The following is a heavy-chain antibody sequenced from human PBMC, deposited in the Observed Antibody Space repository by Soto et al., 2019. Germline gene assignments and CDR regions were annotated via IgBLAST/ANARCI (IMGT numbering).Heavy chain of an antibody. V-gene: IGHV3-11*06. CDR3: ARVRTYYYDSSGFPGPDDAFDI. CDR1: GCTFSDYY. D-gene: IGHD3-22*01. Sequence: PVGSLRLSCAASGCTFSDYYMSWVRQAPGKGLEWVSYISSSSSYTNYADSVKGRFTISRDNAKNSLYLQMNSLRAEDTAVYYCARVRTYYYDSSGFPGPDDAFDIWGQGTMVTVSS. CDR2: ISSSSSYT. J-gene: IGHJ3*02.